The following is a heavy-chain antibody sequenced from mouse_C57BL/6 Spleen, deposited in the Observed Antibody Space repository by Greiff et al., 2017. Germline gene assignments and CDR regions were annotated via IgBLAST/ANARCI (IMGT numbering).Heavy chain of an antibody. D-gene: IGHD2-1*01. V-gene: IGHV1-26*01. J-gene: IGHJ1*03. Sequence: VQLQQSGPELVKPGASVKISCKASGYTFTDYYMNWVKQSHGKSLEWIGDINPNNGGTSYNQKFKGKATLTVDKSSSTAYMELRSLTSEDSAVYYCAREGIYYGIYWYFDVWGTGTTVTVSS. CDR3: AREGIYYGIYWYFDV. CDR2: INPNNGGT. CDR1: GYTFTDYY.